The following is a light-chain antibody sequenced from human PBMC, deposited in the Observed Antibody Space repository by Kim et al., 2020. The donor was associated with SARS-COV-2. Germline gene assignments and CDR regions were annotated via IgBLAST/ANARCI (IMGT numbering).Light chain of an antibody. J-gene: IGKJ2*03. V-gene: IGKV3-11*01. CDR1: QSVSNS. CDR2: DAS. CDR3: QQRTNWRYS. Sequence: EIVLTQSPATLSVSPGEKAALSCRASQSVSNSLAWYQQKPGQAPRLLIFDASNRATDIPARFSGSGSGTDFTITISSLEPEDFAVYFCQQRTNWRYSFGQGTKLEI.